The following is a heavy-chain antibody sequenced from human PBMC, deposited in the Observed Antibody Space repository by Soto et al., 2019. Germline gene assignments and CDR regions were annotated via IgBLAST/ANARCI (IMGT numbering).Heavy chain of an antibody. Sequence: SETLSLTCTVSCGSISSYYWSWIRQPAGKGLEWIGRIYTSGSTNYNPSLKSRVTMSVDTSKNQFSLKLSSVTAADTAVYYCARDGRVGGYPGFDYWGQGTLVTVSS. CDR3: ARDGRVGGYPGFDY. CDR2: IYTSGST. V-gene: IGHV4-4*07. J-gene: IGHJ4*02. D-gene: IGHD5-12*01. CDR1: CGSISSYY.